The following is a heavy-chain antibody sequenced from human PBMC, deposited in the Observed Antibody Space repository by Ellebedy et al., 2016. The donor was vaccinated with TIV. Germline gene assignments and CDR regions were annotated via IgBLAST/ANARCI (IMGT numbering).Heavy chain of an antibody. CDR3: ATNLGANEDV. Sequence: ASVKVSXXASGYTFTSYGISWVRQAPGQGLEWMGWISAYNGNTNYAQKLQGRVTMTTDTSTSTAYMELRSLRSDDTAVYYCATNLGANEDVWGQGTTVTVSS. CDR2: ISAYNGNT. D-gene: IGHD2-8*01. V-gene: IGHV1-18*01. J-gene: IGHJ6*02. CDR1: GYTFTSYG.